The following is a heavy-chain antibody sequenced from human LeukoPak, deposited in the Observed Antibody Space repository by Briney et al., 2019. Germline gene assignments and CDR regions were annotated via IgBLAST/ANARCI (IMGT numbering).Heavy chain of an antibody. CDR1: GGTFSSYA. J-gene: IGHJ6*03. Sequence: SVKVSCKASGGTFSSYAISWVRQAPGQGLEWMGGIIPIFGTANYAQKFQGRVTITTDESTSTAYMELSSLRSEDTAVYYCARAPYDFWSGYYMDYYYYMDVWGKGTTVTVSS. V-gene: IGHV1-69*05. D-gene: IGHD3-3*01. CDR3: ARAPYDFWSGYYMDYYYYMDV. CDR2: IIPIFGTA.